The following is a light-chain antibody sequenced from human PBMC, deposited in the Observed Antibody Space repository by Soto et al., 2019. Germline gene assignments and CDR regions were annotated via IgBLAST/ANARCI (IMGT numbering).Light chain of an antibody. Sequence: QSALTQPASVSGSPGQSITISCAGTSSDVGGYNYVSWYQQHPGKAPKLMIYDVSNRPSGVSNRFSGSKSGNTASLTISGLQAEDEADYYCSSYRSGSTLRFGGGTKLTVL. CDR2: DVS. V-gene: IGLV2-14*03. J-gene: IGLJ2*01. CDR1: SSDVGGYNY. CDR3: SSYRSGSTLR.